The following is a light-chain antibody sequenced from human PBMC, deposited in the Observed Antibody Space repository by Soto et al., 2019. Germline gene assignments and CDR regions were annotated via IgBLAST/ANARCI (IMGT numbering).Light chain of an antibody. CDR1: SSDVGSYNL. V-gene: IGLV2-23*01. Sequence: QSALTQPASVSGSPGQSITISCTGTSSDVGSYNLVSWYQQHPGTAPKLMIYEGTKRPSGVSNRFSGSRSGNTASLTISGLQADDEADYYCSSFGGSSPVFGGGTKVTVL. CDR3: SSFGGSSPV. CDR2: EGT. J-gene: IGLJ2*01.